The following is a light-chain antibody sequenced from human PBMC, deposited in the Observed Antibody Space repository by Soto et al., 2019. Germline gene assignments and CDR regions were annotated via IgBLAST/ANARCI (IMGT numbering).Light chain of an antibody. V-gene: IGLV2-8*01. CDR3: SSYAGTHVV. J-gene: IGLJ1*01. CDR1: SSDVGGYNY. Sequence: QSVLTQPPYASGSPGQSVTISRTGTSSDVGGYNYVSWYQQHPGKAPKLMIYDVSKRPSGVPDRFSGSKSGNTASLTVSGLQADDEADYYCSSYAGTHVVFGTGTKVTVL. CDR2: DVS.